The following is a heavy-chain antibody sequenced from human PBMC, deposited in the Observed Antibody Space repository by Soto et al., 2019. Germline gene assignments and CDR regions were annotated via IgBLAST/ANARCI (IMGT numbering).Heavy chain of an antibody. Sequence: QIALQESGPTVVKPTQTLTLTCTFSGFSLTTTGVGVGWIRHAPGKALEWLAMVYWNDGRRYSPSLKSRLTITQDTSKNQVVLPMTYMDPVDTATYFCAHYDSSGYFSHFDSWGQGTLVTVSS. CDR3: AHYDSSGYFSHFDS. D-gene: IGHD3-22*01. V-gene: IGHV2-5*01. J-gene: IGHJ4*02. CDR2: VYWNDGR. CDR1: GFSLTTTGVG.